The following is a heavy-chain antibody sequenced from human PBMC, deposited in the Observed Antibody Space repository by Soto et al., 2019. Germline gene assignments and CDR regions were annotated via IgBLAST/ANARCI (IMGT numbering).Heavy chain of an antibody. V-gene: IGHV3-23*01. Sequence: GSLRLSCAASGFTFNNYAMGWVRQSPGKGLEWVSAITGSGSDTYYLDSVKGRFTISRDNSKNTLFLQMNSLRAEDTAIYYCAKWFSSAWSPHYYFDYWGQGTLVTVSS. CDR1: GFTFNNYA. J-gene: IGHJ4*02. CDR3: AKWFSSAWSPHYYFDY. CDR2: ITGSGSDT. D-gene: IGHD3-22*01.